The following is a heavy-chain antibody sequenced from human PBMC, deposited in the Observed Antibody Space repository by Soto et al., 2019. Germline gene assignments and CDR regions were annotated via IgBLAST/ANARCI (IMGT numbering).Heavy chain of an antibody. CDR3: AKLMYYGSGSPDGMDV. Sequence: PGGSLRLSCAASGFTFSSYAMSWVRQAPGKGLEWVSAISGSGGSTYYADSVKGRFTISRDNSKNTLYLQMNSLRAEDTAVYYCAKLMYYGSGSPDGMDVWGQGTTVTVSS. CDR2: ISGSGGST. CDR1: GFTFSSYA. V-gene: IGHV3-23*01. J-gene: IGHJ6*02. D-gene: IGHD3-10*01.